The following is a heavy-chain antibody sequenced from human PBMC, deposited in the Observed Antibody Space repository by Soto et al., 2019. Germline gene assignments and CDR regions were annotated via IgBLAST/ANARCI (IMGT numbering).Heavy chain of an antibody. CDR3: ARDCSGGSCYPVMDF. CDR1: GFTFSSYA. J-gene: IGHJ6*02. Sequence: VGSLRLSCAASGFTFSSYAMSWVRQAPGKGLEWLSSISSSGYIFSTDSVRGRFTISRDNAKNSVYLQINSLRAEDTAVYFCARDCSGGSCYPVMDFWGQGTTVTVSS. D-gene: IGHD2-15*01. CDR2: ISSSGYI. V-gene: IGHV3-21*01.